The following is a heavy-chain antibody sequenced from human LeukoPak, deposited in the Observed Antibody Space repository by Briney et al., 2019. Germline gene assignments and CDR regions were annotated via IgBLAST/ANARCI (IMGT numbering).Heavy chain of an antibody. CDR2: IWNDGSNK. J-gene: IGHJ4*02. V-gene: IGHV3-33*01. CDR3: ARASGPFDY. Sequence: GRSLRLSCVASGLMFSVYGMHWVRQAPGKGLEWVAVIWNDGSNKYYADSVKGRFTISRDNSKNTLYLQMNSLRAEDTAVYSCARASGPFDYWGQGTLVTVSS. D-gene: IGHD3-10*01. CDR1: GLMFSVYG.